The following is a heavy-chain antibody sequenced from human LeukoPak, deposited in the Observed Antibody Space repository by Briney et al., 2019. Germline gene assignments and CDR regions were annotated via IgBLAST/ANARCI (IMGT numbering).Heavy chain of an antibody. V-gene: IGHV1-2*02. CDR2: INPNSGGT. Sequence: GASVKVSCKASGYTFTGYYMHWVRQAPGQGLEWMGWINPNSGGTNYAQKFQGRVTMTRDTSISTAYMELSRLRSDDTAVYYCAGAGRQYCSGGSCYVYWGQGTLITVSS. CDR3: AGAGRQYCSGGSCYVY. D-gene: IGHD2-15*01. CDR1: GYTFTGYY. J-gene: IGHJ4*02.